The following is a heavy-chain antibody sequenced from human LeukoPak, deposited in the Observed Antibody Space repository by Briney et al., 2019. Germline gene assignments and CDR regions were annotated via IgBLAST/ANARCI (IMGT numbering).Heavy chain of an antibody. Sequence: GGSLRLPCAGSGFTVSSNYMSWVRQAPGKGLEWVSVIYSGGSTYYADSVKGRFTISRDNSKNTLYLQMNSLRAEDTAVYYCASVNSGWYFVDYWGQGTLVTVSS. CDR1: GFTVSSNY. V-gene: IGHV3-66*01. CDR3: ASVNSGWYFVDY. D-gene: IGHD6-19*01. CDR2: IYSGGST. J-gene: IGHJ4*02.